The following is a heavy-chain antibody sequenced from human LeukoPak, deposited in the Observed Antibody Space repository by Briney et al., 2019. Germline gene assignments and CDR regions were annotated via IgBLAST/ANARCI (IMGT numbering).Heavy chain of an antibody. V-gene: IGHV3-23*01. D-gene: IGHD3-3*01. J-gene: IGHJ5*02. Sequence: GGSLRLSCAASGFTFSSYAMSWVRQAPGKGLEWVSTISGSGADTYYADTVKGRFTISSDKSKNTVYLQMNSLRAEDTAVYYCAKHSIYGVEKQFDPWGQGTLVTVSS. CDR1: GFTFSSYA. CDR2: ISGSGADT. CDR3: AKHSIYGVEKQFDP.